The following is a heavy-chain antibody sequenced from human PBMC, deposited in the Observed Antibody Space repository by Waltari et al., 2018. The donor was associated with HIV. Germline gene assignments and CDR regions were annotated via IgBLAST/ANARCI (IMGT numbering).Heavy chain of an antibody. Sequence: EMQLVESGGGLVKPGGSLRLSCAASGFTFRSFSMNWVRRAPGKGVGRVSSIRTAATYIYYGDSVKSRFTISRDNAKNSLYLQMNSRRAEDTAVYFCARSSVPVGPLYGMDVWGQGTTVTVAS. CDR2: IRTAATYI. J-gene: IGHJ6*02. CDR1: GFTFRSFS. D-gene: IGHD6-19*01. CDR3: ARSSVPVGPLYGMDV. V-gene: IGHV3-21*02.